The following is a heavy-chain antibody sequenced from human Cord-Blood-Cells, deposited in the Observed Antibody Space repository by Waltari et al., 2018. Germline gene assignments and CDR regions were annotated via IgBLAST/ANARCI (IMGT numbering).Heavy chain of an antibody. CDR1: GFPFSSYG. D-gene: IGHD7-27*01. CDR3: ARVTGDWYFDL. V-gene: IGHV3-33*01. Sequence: QVQLVESGGGVVQPGRSLRLSCAASGFPFSSYGMHWVRQAPGKGLEWVAVIWYDESNKYYADSVKGRFTISRDNSKNTLYLQMNSLRAEDTAVYYCARVTGDWYFDLWGRGTLVTVSS. CDR2: IWYDESNK. J-gene: IGHJ2*01.